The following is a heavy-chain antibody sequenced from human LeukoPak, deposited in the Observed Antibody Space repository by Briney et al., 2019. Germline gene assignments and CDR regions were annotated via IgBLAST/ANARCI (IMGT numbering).Heavy chain of an antibody. D-gene: IGHD1-1*01. CDR1: GGSISSYY. V-gene: IGHV4-4*07. CDR2: FDTSGNT. CDR3: VSETTNSGAYYMDL. Sequence: SETLSLTCTVSGGSISSYYWNWIRQPAGKGLEWIGRFDTSGNTNYNPSLKSRVTMSVDTSKNQLSLELTSVTAADTAVYYCVSETTNSGAYYMDLWGKGTTVTVSS. J-gene: IGHJ6*03.